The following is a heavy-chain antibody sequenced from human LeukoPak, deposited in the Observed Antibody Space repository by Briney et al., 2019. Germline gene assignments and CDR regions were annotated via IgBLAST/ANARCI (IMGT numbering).Heavy chain of an antibody. CDR3: ARVRAGAVDY. CDR2: IYHSGST. CDR1: GYSISSGYY. J-gene: IGHJ4*02. D-gene: IGHD4/OR15-4a*01. V-gene: IGHV4-38-2*02. Sequence: SETLSLTCTVSGYSISSGYYWGWIRQPPGKGLEWIGSIYHSGSTYYNPSLKSRVTISVDTSENQFSLKLSSVTAADTAVYYCARVRAGAVDYWGQGTLVTVSS.